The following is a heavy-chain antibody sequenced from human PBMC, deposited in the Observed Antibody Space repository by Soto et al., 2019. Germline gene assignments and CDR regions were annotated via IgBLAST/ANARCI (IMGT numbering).Heavy chain of an antibody. V-gene: IGHV3-23*01. CDR1: GFTFSSYA. D-gene: IGHD5-18*01. CDR3: AGGYSYGRLRYYYYGMDV. CDR2: ISGSGGST. Sequence: GGSLRLSCAASGFTFSSYAMSWVRQAPGKGLEWVSAISGSGGSTYYADSVKGRFTISGDNSKNTLYLQMNSLRAEDTAVYYCAGGYSYGRLRYYYYGMDVWGQGTTVTVSS. J-gene: IGHJ6*02.